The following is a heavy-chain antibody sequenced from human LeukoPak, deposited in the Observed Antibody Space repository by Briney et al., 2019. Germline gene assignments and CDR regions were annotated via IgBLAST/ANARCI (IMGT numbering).Heavy chain of an antibody. CDR2: ISTDYGNT. CDR1: GYTFTSYA. D-gene: IGHD4-23*01. J-gene: IGHJ4*02. CDR3: ARGPRYCNSGNCYSNH. Sequence: ASVKVSCKASGYTFTSYAMHWVRQAPGQGLEWMGWISTDYGNTNYAQKFQGRVTMTTDTSMSRAYMELKSLTSDDTAVYYCARGPRYCNSGNCYSNHWGQGTLVTVSS. V-gene: IGHV1-18*01.